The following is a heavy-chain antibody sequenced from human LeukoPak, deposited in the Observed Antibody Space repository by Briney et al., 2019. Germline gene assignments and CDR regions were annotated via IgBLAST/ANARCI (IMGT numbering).Heavy chain of an antibody. CDR3: ARRVAVAGPFDY. D-gene: IGHD6-19*01. CDR1: GYDFTTYW. CDR2: IYPGDSET. V-gene: IGHV5-51*01. Sequence: GESLKISCKGSGYDFTTYWIGWVRQMPGKGLEWMGIIYPGDSETRYSPSLQGQVTISADKSISTAYLQWSSLRASDTAMYYCARRVAVAGPFDYWGQGTLVTVSS. J-gene: IGHJ4*02.